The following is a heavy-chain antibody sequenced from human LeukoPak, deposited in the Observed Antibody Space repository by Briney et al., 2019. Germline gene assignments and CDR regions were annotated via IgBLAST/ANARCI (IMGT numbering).Heavy chain of an antibody. CDR1: GFTASTYY. CDR2: IYSGGTT. J-gene: IGHJ2*01. CDR3: ARVGDHFHWNLDL. Sequence: PGGSLRLSCAASGFTASTYYMNWVRQAPGKGLEWVSIIYSGGTTYYADSVKGRFTISRDTSKNTLSLQMNSLRAEDTAVYFRARVGDHFHWNLDLWGRGTLVTVSS. V-gene: IGHV3-53*01. D-gene: IGHD3-3*02.